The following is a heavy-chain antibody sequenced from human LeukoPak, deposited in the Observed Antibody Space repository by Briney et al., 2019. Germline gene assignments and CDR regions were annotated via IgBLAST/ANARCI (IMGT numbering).Heavy chain of an antibody. V-gene: IGHV3-21*01. CDR1: GFTFSSYS. Sequence: PGGSLRLSCAASGFTFSSYSMNWVRQAPGKGLEWVSSISSSSSYIYYADSVKGRFTISRDNAKNSLYLQMNSLRVEDTAVYYCARDSRTVADFDYWGQGTLVTVSS. CDR3: ARDSRTVADFDY. J-gene: IGHJ4*02. D-gene: IGHD4-23*01. CDR2: ISSSSSYI.